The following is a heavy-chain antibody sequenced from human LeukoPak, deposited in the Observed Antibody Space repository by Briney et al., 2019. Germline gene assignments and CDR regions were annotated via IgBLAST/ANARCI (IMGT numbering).Heavy chain of an antibody. D-gene: IGHD3-9*01. Sequence: SETLSLTCTVSGGSISSYYWSWIRQPPGKGLEWIGYIYYSGSTNYNPSLKRRVTISVDTSKNQFSLKLSSVTAADTAVYYCARGADILTGYSLDYWGQGTLVTVSS. J-gene: IGHJ4*02. V-gene: IGHV4-59*01. CDR2: IYYSGST. CDR1: GGSISSYY. CDR3: ARGADILTGYSLDY.